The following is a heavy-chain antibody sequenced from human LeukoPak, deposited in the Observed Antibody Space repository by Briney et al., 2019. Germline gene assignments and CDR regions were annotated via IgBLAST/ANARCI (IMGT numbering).Heavy chain of an antibody. J-gene: IGHJ4*02. D-gene: IGHD5-12*01. V-gene: IGHV4-34*01. Sequence: SETLSLTCAVYGGSFSGYYWSWIRQPPGKGLEWIGEINHSGSSNYNPSLKSGVTISVDTSKNQFSLKLSSVTAADTAVYYCALLGGSGYDYRPFDYWGQGTLVTVSS. CDR1: GGSFSGYY. CDR3: ALLGGSGYDYRPFDY. CDR2: INHSGSS.